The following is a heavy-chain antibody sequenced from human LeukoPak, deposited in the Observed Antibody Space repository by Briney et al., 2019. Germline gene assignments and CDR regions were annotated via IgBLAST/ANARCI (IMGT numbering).Heavy chain of an antibody. CDR3: AKEKEGYSSGWYVDS. J-gene: IGHJ4*02. Sequence: GGSLRLSCAASGFTFSSYAMSWVRQAPGKGLEWVSAISGSGTSTYYADSVKGRFTISRDNSKNTLYLQMNSLRAEDTAVYCCAKEKEGYSSGWYVDSWGQGTLVTVSS. CDR2: ISGSGTST. V-gene: IGHV3-23*01. CDR1: GFTFSSYA. D-gene: IGHD6-19*01.